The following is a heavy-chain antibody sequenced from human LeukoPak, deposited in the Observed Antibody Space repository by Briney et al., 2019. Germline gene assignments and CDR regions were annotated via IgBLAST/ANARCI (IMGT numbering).Heavy chain of an antibody. V-gene: IGHV3-7*01. CDR3: ARDQILGFDWLNDY. Sequence: GGSLRLSCAASGFTFSSYWMSWVRQAPGKGLEWVANIKRDGSEKYYVDSVKGRFTISRDNAKNSLYLQMNSLRAEDTAVYYCARDQILGFDWLNDYWGQGTLVTVSS. CDR2: IKRDGSEK. CDR1: GFTFSSYW. J-gene: IGHJ4*02. D-gene: IGHD3-9*01.